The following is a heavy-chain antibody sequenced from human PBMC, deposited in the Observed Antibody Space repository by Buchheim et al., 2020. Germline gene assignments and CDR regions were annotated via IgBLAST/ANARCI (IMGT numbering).Heavy chain of an antibody. V-gene: IGHV3-23*01. CDR3: AKSRQVIYYYYGMDV. CDR1: GFTFSSYA. CDR2: ITGSGHDT. J-gene: IGHJ6*02. Sequence: EVQLLESGGGLVQPGGSLRLSCAASGFTFSSYAMTWVRQAPGKGLEWVSTITGSGHDTHYPDSVKGRFILSRDNSKNTLFLQMNSLRAEDTAIYYCAKSRQVIYYYYGMDVWGQGTT.